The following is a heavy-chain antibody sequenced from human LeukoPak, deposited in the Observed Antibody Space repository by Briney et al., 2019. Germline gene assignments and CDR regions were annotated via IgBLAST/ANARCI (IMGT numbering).Heavy chain of an antibody. CDR3: AATRGRSCYHLRGYFQH. CDR1: GFTFDDYA. V-gene: IGHV3-9*01. Sequence: GGSLRLSCAASGFTFDDYAMHWVRQAPGKGLEGVSGISWNSGSIGYADSVKGRFTISRDNAKNSLYLQMNSLRAEDTALYYCAATRGRSCYHLRGYFQHWGQGTLVTVSS. D-gene: IGHD3-22*01. CDR2: ISWNSGSI. J-gene: IGHJ1*01.